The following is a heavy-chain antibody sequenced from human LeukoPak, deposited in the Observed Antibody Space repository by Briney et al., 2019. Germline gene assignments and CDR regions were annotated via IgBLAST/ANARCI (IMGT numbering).Heavy chain of an antibody. D-gene: IGHD6-13*01. CDR1: GGSISSYY. V-gene: IGHV4-59*08. Sequence: SETLSPTCTVSGGSISSYYWSWIRQPPGKGLEWIGCIYYSGSTNYNPSLKSRVTISVDTSKNQFSLKLSSVTAADTAVYYCARHIAAAGKGRTFDIWGQGTMVTASS. CDR2: IYYSGST. J-gene: IGHJ3*02. CDR3: ARHIAAAGKGRTFDI.